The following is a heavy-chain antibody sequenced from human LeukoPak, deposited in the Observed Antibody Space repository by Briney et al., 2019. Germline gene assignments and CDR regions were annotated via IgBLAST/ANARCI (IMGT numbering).Heavy chain of an antibody. Sequence: SETLSLTCTVSGGSISSGGYYWSWIRQHPGKGLEWIGYIYYSRSTYYNPSLKSRVTISVDTSKNQFSLKLSSVTAADTAVYYCARGIVVVVAATRTVTYFDYWGQGTLVTVSS. D-gene: IGHD2-15*01. CDR3: ARGIVVVVAATRTVTYFDY. J-gene: IGHJ4*02. CDR1: GGSISSGGYY. V-gene: IGHV4-31*03. CDR2: IYYSRST.